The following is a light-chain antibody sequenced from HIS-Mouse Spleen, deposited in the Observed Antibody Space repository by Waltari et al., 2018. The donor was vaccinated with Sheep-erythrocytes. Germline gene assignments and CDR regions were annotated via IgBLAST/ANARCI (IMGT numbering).Light chain of an antibody. J-gene: IGKJ4*01. CDR3: QQSYSTPPLT. CDR2: AAS. V-gene: IGKV1-39*01. Sequence: DIQMTQSPSSLSASVGDRVTITCRASQSISSYLNWYQQKPGKAPKLLIYAASSLQSGVPSRFSSSGSGTDFTLTISSLQPEDFATYYFQQSYSTPPLTFGGGTKVEIK. CDR1: QSISSY.